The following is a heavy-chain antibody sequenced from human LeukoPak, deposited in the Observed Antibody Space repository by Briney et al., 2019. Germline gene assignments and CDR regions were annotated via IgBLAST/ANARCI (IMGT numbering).Heavy chain of an antibody. CDR3: TRDFTVTMVRLYGMDV. CDR1: GFTFCDYA. Sequence: GGSLRLSCTASGFTFCDYAMSWVRQAPGKGLEWVGFIRCKAYGGTTEYAASVKGRFTISRDDSKSIAYLQMNSLKTEDTAVYYCTRDFTVTMVRLYGMDVWGKGTTVTVSS. D-gene: IGHD3-10*01. CDR2: IRCKAYGGTT. V-gene: IGHV3-49*04. J-gene: IGHJ6*04.